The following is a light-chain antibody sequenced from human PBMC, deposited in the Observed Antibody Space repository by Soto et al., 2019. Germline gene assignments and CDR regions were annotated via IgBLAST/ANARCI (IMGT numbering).Light chain of an antibody. V-gene: IGKV3-15*01. CDR1: QSVATN. CDR3: QQYNNWPWT. CDR2: GAS. J-gene: IGKJ1*01. Sequence: EIVMTQSPATLSVSPGERATLSCRASQSVATNLAWYLQKPGQAPRLLISGASTRAAGIPARFSGSGSGTEFTLTISSLQYEDFAVYYCQQYNNWPWTFGQGTKVEIK.